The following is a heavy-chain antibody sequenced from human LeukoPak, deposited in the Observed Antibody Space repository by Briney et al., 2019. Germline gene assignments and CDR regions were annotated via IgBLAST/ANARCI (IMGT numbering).Heavy chain of an antibody. Sequence: PGGSLRLSCAASGFTFDDYGMSWVRQAPGKGLEWVSGINWTGGSPGYADSVNGRFTISRANAKNSLYLQMNSLRAEDTALYYCARVPIVVVPAATWGYYYYMDVWGKGTTVTVSS. V-gene: IGHV3-20*04. CDR1: GFTFDDYG. CDR2: INWTGGSP. CDR3: ARVPIVVVPAATWGYYYYMDV. D-gene: IGHD2-2*01. J-gene: IGHJ6*03.